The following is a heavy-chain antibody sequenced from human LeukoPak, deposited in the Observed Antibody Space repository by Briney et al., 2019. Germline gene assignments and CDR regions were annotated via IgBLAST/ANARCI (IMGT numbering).Heavy chain of an antibody. J-gene: IGHJ6*03. V-gene: IGHV1-8*03. CDR2: MNPNSGNT. D-gene: IGHD2-15*01. CDR3: AIGPYCSGGSCSRRHYYYYYMDV. CDR1: GYTFTSYD. Sequence: ASVKVSCKASGYTFTSYDINWVRQATGQGLEWMGWMNPNSGNTGYAQKFQGRVTITRNTSISTAYMELSSLRSEDTAVYYCAIGPYCSGGSCSRRHYYYYYMDVWGKGTTVTVSS.